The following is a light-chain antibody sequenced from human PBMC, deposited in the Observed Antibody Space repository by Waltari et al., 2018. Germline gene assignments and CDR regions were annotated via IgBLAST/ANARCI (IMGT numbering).Light chain of an antibody. V-gene: IGLV2-23*01. CDR1: SSAVGRYKF. CDR3: CSYAGRSTWV. Sequence: QSALTQPASVSGSPGQSITISCTGTSSAVGRYKFVSWYQQHPGKAPKLMIYEGTKRPSGVSNRFSGSKSGNTASLTISGLQAEDEADYYCCSYAGRSTWVFGGGTKLTVL. J-gene: IGLJ3*02. CDR2: EGT.